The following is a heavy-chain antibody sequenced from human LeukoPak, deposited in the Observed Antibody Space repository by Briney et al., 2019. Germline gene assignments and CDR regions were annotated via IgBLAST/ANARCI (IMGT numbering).Heavy chain of an antibody. CDR1: GFTFSSYG. J-gene: IGHJ4*02. CDR2: ISYDGSNK. CDR3: AKIAYTAMVVHEY. D-gene: IGHD5-18*01. Sequence: GGSLRLSCAASGFTFSSYGMHWVRQAPGKGLEWVAVISYDGSNKYYADSVKGRFTISRDNSKNTLYLQMNSLRAEDTAVYYCAKIAYTAMVVHEYWGQGTLVSVSS. V-gene: IGHV3-30*18.